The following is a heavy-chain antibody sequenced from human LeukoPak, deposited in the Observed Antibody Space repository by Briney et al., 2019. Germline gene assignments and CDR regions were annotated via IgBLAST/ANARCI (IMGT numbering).Heavy chain of an antibody. CDR2: IWNDGSRD. CDR1: GFTFRNYG. Sequence: GGSLILSCAASGFTFRNYGMNWVRQAPGKGLEWVALIWNDGSRDYYVDFVKGRFTVSRDNSKNTLYLQMKNLRAEDTAVYYCATVRGSDWYMDYWGQGTLVTVSS. D-gene: IGHD6-19*01. V-gene: IGHV3-33*01. J-gene: IGHJ4*02. CDR3: ATVRGSDWYMDY.